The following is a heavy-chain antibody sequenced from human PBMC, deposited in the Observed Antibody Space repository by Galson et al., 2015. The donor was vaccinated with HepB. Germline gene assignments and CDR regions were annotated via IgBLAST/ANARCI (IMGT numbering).Heavy chain of an antibody. J-gene: IGHJ4*02. CDR2: INLSGGAT. V-gene: IGHV1-46*01. CDR1: GYNFATYD. Sequence: SVKVSCKASGYNFATYDIHWVRQAPGQGLEWMGLINLSGGATNHTQSFQDRVTMTADTSTTTVYLELSSLRSDDTAFYFCARARFGTGWSFDSWSQGTLVIVSS. D-gene: IGHD3/OR15-3a*01. CDR3: ARARFGTGWSFDS.